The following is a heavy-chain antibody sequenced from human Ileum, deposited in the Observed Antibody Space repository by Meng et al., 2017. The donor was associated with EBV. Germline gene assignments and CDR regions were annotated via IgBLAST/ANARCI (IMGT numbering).Heavy chain of an antibody. CDR2: INTLNGHT. V-gene: IGHV1-3*04. CDR3: ARRASQGVDP. CDR1: GYSFVAYA. J-gene: IGHJ5*02. Sequence: QVQLVQSGTEVNKPAASVKLSCETSGYSFVAYAIHWGRQAPGQGLEWMGWINTLNGHTEYSQKFQGSVTITSDTSASTVYMELHSLRSQDTAVYYCARRASQGVDPWGQGTLVTVSS.